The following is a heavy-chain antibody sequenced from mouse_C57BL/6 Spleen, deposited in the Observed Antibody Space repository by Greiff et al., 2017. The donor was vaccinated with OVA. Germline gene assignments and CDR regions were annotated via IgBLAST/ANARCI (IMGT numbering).Heavy chain of an antibody. V-gene: IGHV1-50*01. CDR2: IDPSDSYP. Sequence: QVQLQQPGAELVKPGASVKLSCKASGYTFTSYWMQWVKQRPGQGLEWIGEIDPSDSYPNYHQKFKGKATLTVDTSSSTAYMQRSSLTSEDSAVYYCARSKSHVGAMDYWGQGTSVTVSS. J-gene: IGHJ4*01. CDR3: ARSKSHVGAMDY. CDR1: GYTFTSYW.